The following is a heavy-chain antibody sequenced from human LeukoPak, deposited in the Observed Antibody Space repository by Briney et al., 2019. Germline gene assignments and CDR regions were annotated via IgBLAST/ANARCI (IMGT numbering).Heavy chain of an antibody. CDR2: IYTSGST. Sequence: SETLSLTCTVSGGSISSYYWSWIRQPPGKGLEWIGYIYTSGSTNYNPSLKSRVTISVDTSKNQFSLKLSSVTAADTAVYYCARHGRTGWGPGVKYFDYWGQGTLVTVSS. D-gene: IGHD3-16*01. CDR1: GGSISSYY. J-gene: IGHJ4*02. CDR3: ARHGRTGWGPGVKYFDY. V-gene: IGHV4-4*09.